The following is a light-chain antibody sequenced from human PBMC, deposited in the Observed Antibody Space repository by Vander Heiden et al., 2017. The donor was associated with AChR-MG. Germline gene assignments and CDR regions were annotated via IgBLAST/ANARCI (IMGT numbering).Light chain of an antibody. CDR1: QSISSY. J-gene: IGKJ5*01. Sequence: DIQMTQSPSSLSASVGDRVTITCRASQSISSYLNWYQQKPGKAPKLLIYAASSLQSGVPSRFSGSGYGTDFTLTISSRQPEDFATYYCQQSDSTLGITFGQGTRLEIK. CDR3: QQSDSTLGIT. V-gene: IGKV1-39*01. CDR2: AAS.